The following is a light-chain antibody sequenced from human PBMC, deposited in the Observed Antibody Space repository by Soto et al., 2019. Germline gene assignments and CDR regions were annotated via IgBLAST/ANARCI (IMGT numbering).Light chain of an antibody. V-gene: IGKV3-20*01. CDR3: QQYNNWPVT. CDR2: GAY. Sequence: TVLSQSPGPPSLSPWERATPSCRGSQSVRNSYLAWYQQKPGQAPRLLIYGAYTRATGIPVRFSGSGSGTDFTLTISRLEPEDFAVYYCQQYNNWPVTFGGGTKVDIK. J-gene: IGKJ4*01. CDR1: QSVRNSY.